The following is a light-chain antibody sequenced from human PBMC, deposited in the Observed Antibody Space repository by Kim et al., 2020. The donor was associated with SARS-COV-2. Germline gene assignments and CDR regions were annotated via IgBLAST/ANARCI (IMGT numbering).Light chain of an antibody. J-gene: IGLJ2*01. CDR1: SSDIGGYEF. V-gene: IGLV2-14*01. CDR2: EVS. CDR3: SSFTTSNIVI. Sequence: QSVLTQPASVSGSPGHSVTISCTGTSSDIGGYEFVSWFQQHPGKAPKLMILEVSQRASGVSERFSGSKTGNTASLTISGLQTEDEAHYYCSSFTTSNIVIFGGGTKVTVL.